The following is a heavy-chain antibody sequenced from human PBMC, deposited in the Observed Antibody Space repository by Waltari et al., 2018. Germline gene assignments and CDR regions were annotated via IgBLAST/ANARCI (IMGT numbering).Heavy chain of an antibody. V-gene: IGHV3-30-3*01. CDR1: GIAFSTSG. CDR3: ARDSVGSGYYTSWFDP. D-gene: IGHD3-3*01. J-gene: IGHJ5*02. CDR2: ISYDGNTE. Sequence: QVPLVESGGGLVQPGGSLRLSCAASGIAFSTSGMNWVRQAPGKGLEWVAIISYDGNTEYYADSVKGRFTISRDNSKNMVRLQMNSLTTEDTAMYYCARDSVGSGYYTSWFDPWGQGTLVTVSS.